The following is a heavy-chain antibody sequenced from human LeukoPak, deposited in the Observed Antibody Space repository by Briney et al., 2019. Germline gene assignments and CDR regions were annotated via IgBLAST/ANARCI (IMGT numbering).Heavy chain of an antibody. CDR2: IYTSGST. J-gene: IGHJ4*02. D-gene: IGHD5-12*01. CDR3: ARDRGYPYDSYDY. CDR1: GGSISSYY. V-gene: IGHV4-4*08. Sequence: PSETLPLTCTVSGGSISSYYWSWIRQPPGKGLEWIGSIYTSGSTSYNPSLKSRVTISVDTSKNQFSLKLTSVTAADTAVYYCARDRGYPYDSYDYWGQGTLVTVSS.